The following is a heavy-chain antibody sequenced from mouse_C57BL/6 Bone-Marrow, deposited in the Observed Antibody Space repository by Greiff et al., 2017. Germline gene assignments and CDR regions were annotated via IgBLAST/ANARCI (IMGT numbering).Heavy chain of an antibody. CDR3: AGEGASHFDD. J-gene: IGHJ2*01. D-gene: IGHD2-13*01. CDR1: GYTFTSYW. Sequence: VQLQQPGAELVKPGASVKLSCKASGYTFTSYWMHWVKQRPGRGLEWIGRIDPNGGGTKYNEKFKSKATLTVDKPSSTAYLQLGSLTSEDSAVYYCAGEGASHFDDWGQGTTLTVSS. CDR2: IDPNGGGT. V-gene: IGHV1-72*01.